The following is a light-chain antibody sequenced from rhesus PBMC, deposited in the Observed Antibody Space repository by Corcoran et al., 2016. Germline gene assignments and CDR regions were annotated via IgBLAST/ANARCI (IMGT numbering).Light chain of an antibody. CDR3: SSYVGSNTFI. Sequence: QAALTQPRSVSGSPGQSVTISCTGTSSDTGGYNYVSCYQQHPGTAPKLMIFEVSQRPSGVSDRFSGSKSGNTASLTISGHQAEGEADYYCSSYVGSNTFIIGTGTRLTVL. CDR2: EVS. V-gene: IGLV2-32*02. J-gene: IGLJ1*01. CDR1: SSDTGGYNY.